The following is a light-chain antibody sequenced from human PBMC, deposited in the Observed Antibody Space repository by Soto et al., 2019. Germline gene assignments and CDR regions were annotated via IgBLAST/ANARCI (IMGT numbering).Light chain of an antibody. CDR1: QSVSNNY. CDR2: GAS. J-gene: IGKJ1*01. CDR3: QQYGSSGT. Sequence: EIVFTQCPGALSLSPGEPSTLSCRASQSVSNNYLAWYQQKPGQAPRLLIYGASNRATGIPDRFSGSGSGTDFTLTISRLEPEDFAVYYCQQYGSSGTFGQGTKVDIK. V-gene: IGKV3-20*01.